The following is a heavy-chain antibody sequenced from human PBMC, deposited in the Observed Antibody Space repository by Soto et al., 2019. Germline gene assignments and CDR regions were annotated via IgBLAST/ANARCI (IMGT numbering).Heavy chain of an antibody. CDR2: ISYEGSNK. Sequence: QVQLVESGGGVVQPGRSLRLSCAASGFTFSSYGMHWVRQAPGKGLEWVAVISYEGSNKDYADSVKGRFTISRDNSKNTLYLQMNSLRAEDTAVYYCASEKGGYITDRWAFSIWGQGTRVTVSS. J-gene: IGHJ3*02. D-gene: IGHD1-1*01. CDR1: GFTFSSYG. CDR3: ASEKGGYITDRWAFSI. V-gene: IGHV3-30*03.